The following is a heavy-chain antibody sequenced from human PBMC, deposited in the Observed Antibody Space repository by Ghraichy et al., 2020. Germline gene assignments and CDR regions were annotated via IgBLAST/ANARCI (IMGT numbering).Heavy chain of an antibody. Sequence: GGSLRLSCAASGFIFSRYWMSWVRQAPGKGLEWVANIKEDGGEKYFLDPVRRRFTISRDNAKNSLFLQMNNLRAEDTGVYYCARDLGLGSPSDYWGQGTVVTVSS. D-gene: IGHD7-27*01. V-gene: IGHV3-7*01. CDR1: GFIFSRYW. CDR3: ARDLGLGSPSDY. J-gene: IGHJ4*02. CDR2: IKEDGGEK.